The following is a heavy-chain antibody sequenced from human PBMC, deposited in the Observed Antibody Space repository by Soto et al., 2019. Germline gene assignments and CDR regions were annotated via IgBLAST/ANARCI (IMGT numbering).Heavy chain of an antibody. Sequence: EVHLLESGGGVVQPGGSLRLSCAASGFTFSNHAMSWVRQTPGEGLEWVSGISFSGDNTYYADSVRGRFTVSRDNSKSTLYLQMNSLRAEDTAVYYCAKRFTLFGVNKLSPDADYRGQGTLVTVSS. D-gene: IGHD3-3*01. CDR2: ISFSGDNT. V-gene: IGHV3-23*01. J-gene: IGHJ4*02. CDR3: AKRFTLFGVNKLSPDADY. CDR1: GFTFSNHA.